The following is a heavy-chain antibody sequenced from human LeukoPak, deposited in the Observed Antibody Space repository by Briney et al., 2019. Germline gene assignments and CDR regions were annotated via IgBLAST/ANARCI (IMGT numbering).Heavy chain of an antibody. D-gene: IGHD2-15*01. CDR3: ARDIYCSDGSCYRFNFDY. CDR2: IKSNSGNT. CDR1: GYTFTGYV. J-gene: IGHJ4*02. V-gene: IGHV1-8*02. Sequence: AAVKDSCKASGYTFTGYVINGVRQATERGLEWMGWIKSNSGNTGYAQKFQGRVTITRDTSISTAYMELSSLRSEDTAVYYCARDIYCSDGSCYRFNFDYWGQGTLVTVSS.